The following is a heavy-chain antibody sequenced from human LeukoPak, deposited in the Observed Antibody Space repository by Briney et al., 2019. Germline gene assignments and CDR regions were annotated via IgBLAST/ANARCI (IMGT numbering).Heavy chain of an antibody. CDR3: ARVGGYCSGGSCYGGHWFDP. Sequence: ASVKVSCKASGYTFTSYYMHWVRQAPGQGLEWMGIINPSGGSTSYAQKFQGRVTMTRDTSTSTVYMELSSLRSEDTAVYYRARVGGYCSGGSCYGGHWFDPWGQGTLVTVSS. CDR2: INPSGGST. D-gene: IGHD2-15*01. CDR1: GYTFTSYY. J-gene: IGHJ5*02. V-gene: IGHV1-46*01.